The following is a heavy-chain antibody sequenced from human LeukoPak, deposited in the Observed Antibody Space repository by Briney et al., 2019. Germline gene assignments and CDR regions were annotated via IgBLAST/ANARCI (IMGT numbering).Heavy chain of an antibody. J-gene: IGHJ6*03. CDR3: ARTVRYHDSSGYYGYYYMDV. CDR1: GYTFISDG. Sequence: ASVKVSCKTSGYTFISDGITWVRQAPGQGLEWMGWISGYNGHTEYAQNVQGRVTLTTDTSTSTAYMELRSLRSDDTAVYYCARTVRYHDSSGYYGYYYMDVWGKGTTVTVSS. CDR2: ISGYNGHT. D-gene: IGHD3-22*01. V-gene: IGHV1-18*01.